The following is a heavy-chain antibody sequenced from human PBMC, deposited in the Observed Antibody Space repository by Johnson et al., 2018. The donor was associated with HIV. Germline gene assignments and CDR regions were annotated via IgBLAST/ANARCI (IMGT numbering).Heavy chain of an antibody. CDR2: IYSGGST. J-gene: IGHJ3*02. D-gene: IGHD6-13*01. Sequence: VQLVESGGGLIQPGGSLRLSCAASGFTVSSYYMSWVRQAPGKGLEWVSVIYSGGSTYYANSVKGRFTISRDISKNTLVLQMNSLRAEDTAVYYCARPVIAADDAFDIWGQGTMVTVSS. CDR3: ARPVIAADDAFDI. V-gene: IGHV3-53*01. CDR1: GFTVSSYY.